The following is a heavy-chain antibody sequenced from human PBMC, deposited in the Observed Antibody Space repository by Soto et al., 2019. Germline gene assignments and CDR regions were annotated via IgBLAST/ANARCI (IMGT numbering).Heavy chain of an antibody. Sequence: KPSETLSLTCAVSGDSISRGHWWSWVRQPPGKGLEWIGEIYHTGSTNYNPSLKSRVTIPVDKSKNQFSLKLSSVTAADTAVYYCARIEGAMYSSNWYNWFGPWGQGTLVTVSS. CDR1: GDSISRGHW. CDR3: ARIEGAMYSSNWYNWFGP. CDR2: IYHTGST. V-gene: IGHV4-4*02. D-gene: IGHD6-13*01. J-gene: IGHJ5*02.